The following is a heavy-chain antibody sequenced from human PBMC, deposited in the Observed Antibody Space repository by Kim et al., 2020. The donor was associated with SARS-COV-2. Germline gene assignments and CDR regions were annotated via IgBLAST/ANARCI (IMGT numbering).Heavy chain of an antibody. V-gene: IGHV3-30*18. CDR1: GFTFSSYC. CDR2: ISYDGSNK. CDR3: AKEEGSGYSSGCTYYYYGMDV. J-gene: IGHJ6*02. Sequence: GGSLRLSCVASGFTFSSYCMHWVRQAPGKGLEWVSGISYDGSNKYYADSVKGRFTISRDNSKNTLYLQMNSLRAEDTAVYYCAKEEGSGYSSGCTYYYYGMDVWGQGTTVTVSS. D-gene: IGHD6-19*01.